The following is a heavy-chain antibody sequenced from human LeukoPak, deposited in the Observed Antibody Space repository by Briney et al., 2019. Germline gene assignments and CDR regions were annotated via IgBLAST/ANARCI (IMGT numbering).Heavy chain of an antibody. D-gene: IGHD5-12*01. CDR1: GFTFSSYA. J-gene: IGHJ4*02. Sequence: GGSLRLSCAASGFTFSSYAMSWVRQAPGKGLKWVPAISGSGGSTYYADSVKGRFTISRDNSKNTLYLQMNSLRAEDTAVYYCAKVLSGYEFPGYDYWGQGTLVTVSS. CDR3: AKVLSGYEFPGYDY. V-gene: IGHV3-23*01. CDR2: ISGSGGST.